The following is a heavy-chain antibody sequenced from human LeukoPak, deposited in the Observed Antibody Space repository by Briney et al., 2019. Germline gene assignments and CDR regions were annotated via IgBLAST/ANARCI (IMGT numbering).Heavy chain of an antibody. CDR1: GFTFSSYG. D-gene: IGHD6-6*01. CDR3: ARDNSGQLGAFDI. J-gene: IGHJ3*02. V-gene: IGHV3-33*01. CDR2: IWYDGSNK. Sequence: GRSLRLSCAASGFTFSSYGMHWVRQAPGKGLEWVAVIWYDGSNKYYADSVKGRFTISRDNSKNTLYLQMNSLRAEDTAVYYCARDNSGQLGAFDIWGQGTMVTVSS.